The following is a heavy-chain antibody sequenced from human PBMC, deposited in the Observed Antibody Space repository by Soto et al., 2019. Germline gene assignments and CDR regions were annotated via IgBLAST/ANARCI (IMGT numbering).Heavy chain of an antibody. CDR2: ISGSGGST. J-gene: IGHJ5*02. CDR1: GFTFSSYA. CDR3: AKTPDSSGYPT. V-gene: IGHV3-23*01. D-gene: IGHD3-22*01. Sequence: VGSLRLSCAASGFTFSSYAMSWVRQAPGKGLEWVSAISGSGGSTYYADSVKGRFTISRDNSKNTLYLQMNSLRAEDTAVYYCAKTPDSSGYPTWGQGTLVTVSS.